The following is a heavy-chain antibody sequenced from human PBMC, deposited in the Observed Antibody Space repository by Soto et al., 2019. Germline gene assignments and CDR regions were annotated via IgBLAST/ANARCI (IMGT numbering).Heavy chain of an antibody. J-gene: IGHJ4*02. Sequence: QLQLQESGSGLVKPSQTLSLTCAVSGGSISSGGYSWSWIRQPPGKGLEWIGYIYHSGSTYYNPSLKSRVTKSVDRAKNQFSLKLSSVTAADTAVYCCARGPITLSAGFDYWGQGNLVTVSS. D-gene: IGHD3-9*01. CDR2: IYHSGST. CDR3: ARGPITLSAGFDY. CDR1: GGSISSGGYS. V-gene: IGHV4-30-2*01.